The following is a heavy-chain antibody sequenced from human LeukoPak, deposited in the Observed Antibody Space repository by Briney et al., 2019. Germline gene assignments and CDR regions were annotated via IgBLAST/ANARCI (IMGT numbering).Heavy chain of an antibody. V-gene: IGHV1-3*01. D-gene: IGHD3-22*01. CDR3: ASIFTYCYDSSGYLN. CDR1: GYTFTSYA. J-gene: IGHJ4*02. CDR2: INAGNGNT. Sequence: ASVKVSCKASGYTFTSYAMHWVRQAPGQRLEWMGWINAGNGNTKYSQKFQGRVTITRDTSASTAYMELSSLRSEDTAVYYCASIFTYCYDSSGYLNWGQGTLVTVSS.